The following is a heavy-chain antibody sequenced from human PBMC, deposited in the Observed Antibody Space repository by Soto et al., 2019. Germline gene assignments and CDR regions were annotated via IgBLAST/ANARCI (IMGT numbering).Heavy chain of an antibody. CDR3: AKEGSGSRFAFDV. CDR1: GFTFSSHG. V-gene: IGHV3-30*18. J-gene: IGHJ3*01. Sequence: QVQLVESGGGVVRPGTSLRLSCAASGFTFSSHGMHWVRQAPGKGLEWVAVVSNEGKTKYYADSVKGRFTLSRDNSRNTLSLQINSLNFEDTGVYYCAKEGSGSRFAFDVWGQGTMVTLSS. CDR2: VSNEGKTK. D-gene: IGHD1-26*01.